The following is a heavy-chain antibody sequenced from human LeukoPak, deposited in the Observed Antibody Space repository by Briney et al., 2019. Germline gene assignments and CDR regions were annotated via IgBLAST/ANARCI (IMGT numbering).Heavy chain of an antibody. Sequence: GASAKVSSKVSGYTLTELSMHWVRQAPGKGHEWMGGFDPEDGETIYAQKFQGRVTMTEDTSTDTAYMELSSLRSEDTAVYYCASGRITMVRGVISYWGQGTLVTVSS. CDR3: ASGRITMVRGVISY. V-gene: IGHV1-24*01. CDR1: GYTLTELS. J-gene: IGHJ4*02. CDR2: FDPEDGET. D-gene: IGHD3-10*01.